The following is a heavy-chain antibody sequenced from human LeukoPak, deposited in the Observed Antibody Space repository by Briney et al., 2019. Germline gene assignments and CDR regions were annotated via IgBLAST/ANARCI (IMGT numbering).Heavy chain of an antibody. V-gene: IGHV4-59*01. CDR3: ARDPPGKGALDL. Sequence: PSETLSLTCTVSGGSLDSFYWSWIRQPPGKGLEYIGYIYYSGTTNYDPSLKGRVTISVDMSKNQFSLKLISVTAADTAVYYCARDPPGKGALDLWGQGTLVTVSS. D-gene: IGHD3-16*01. CDR1: GGSLDSFY. CDR2: IYYSGTT. J-gene: IGHJ5*02.